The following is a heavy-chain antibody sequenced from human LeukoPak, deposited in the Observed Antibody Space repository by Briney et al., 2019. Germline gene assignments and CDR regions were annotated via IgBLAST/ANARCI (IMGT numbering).Heavy chain of an antibody. CDR2: IYTSGST. Sequence: SETLSLTCTVSGGSISSGSYYWSWIRQPAGKGLEWIGRIYTSGSTNYNPSLKSRVTISVDTSKNQFSLKLSSVTAADTAVYYCAREPVGRSVTAIRAYYFDYWGQGTLVTVSS. J-gene: IGHJ4*02. V-gene: IGHV4-61*02. D-gene: IGHD2-21*02. CDR3: AREPVGRSVTAIRAYYFDY. CDR1: GGSISSGSYY.